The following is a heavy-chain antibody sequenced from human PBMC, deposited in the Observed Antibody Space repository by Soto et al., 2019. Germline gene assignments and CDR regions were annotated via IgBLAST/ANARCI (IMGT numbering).Heavy chain of an antibody. CDR3: VAGLPLYCSGDSCPIYYYGLDV. V-gene: IGHV1-58*01. D-gene: IGHD2-15*01. CDR2: IVVGSGST. Sequence: ASLKVSCKASGLTFNSFAVQWLRQARGQRLVWIGWIVVGSGSTNYAQKFQERVTITRDLSTRSAYMELSSLRSEDTAMYYCVAGLPLYCSGDSCPIYYYGLDVWGQGTTVTVSS. CDR1: GLTFNSFA. J-gene: IGHJ6*02.